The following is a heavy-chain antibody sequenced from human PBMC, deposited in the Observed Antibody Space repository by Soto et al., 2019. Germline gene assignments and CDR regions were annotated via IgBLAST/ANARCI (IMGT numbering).Heavy chain of an antibody. D-gene: IGHD6-13*01. CDR2: ISAYNGNT. V-gene: IGHV1-18*01. CDR3: ARGIAAAGLYYYGMDV. CDR1: GYTFTSYG. J-gene: IGHJ6*02. Sequence: QVQLVQSGAEVKKPGASVKVSCKASGYTFTSYGISWVRQAPGQGLEWMGWISAYNGNTNYAQKLQGRVTMTTDTSTSTAYMELRSLRSADTAVYYCARGIAAAGLYYYGMDVWGQGTTVTVSS.